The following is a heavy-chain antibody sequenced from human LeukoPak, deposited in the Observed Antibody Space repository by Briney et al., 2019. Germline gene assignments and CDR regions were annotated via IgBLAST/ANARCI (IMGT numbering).Heavy chain of an antibody. Sequence: SETLSLTCTVSGGSISSYYWSWIRQPPGKGLEWIGYIYYSGSTYYSPSLKSRVTISLDTSRNQFSLKLSSVTAADTAVYYCAREYYYDSSGYSNFDYWGQGTLVTVSS. CDR2: IYYSGST. CDR1: GGSISSYY. CDR3: AREYYYDSSGYSNFDY. V-gene: IGHV4-59*12. J-gene: IGHJ4*02. D-gene: IGHD3-22*01.